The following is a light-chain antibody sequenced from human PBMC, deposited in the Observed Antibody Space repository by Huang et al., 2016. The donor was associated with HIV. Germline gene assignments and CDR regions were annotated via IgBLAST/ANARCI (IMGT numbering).Light chain of an antibody. CDR3: MQAQQTPRT. CDR1: PSLLHSNGYNY. J-gene: IGKJ5*01. Sequence: DIVMTQSPLSLPVTPGEPASISCRYSPSLLHSNGYNYLDCYLKKPGQSPQHLLYLVSNRAAGVPDRFSGSGSVTYFTLKISRVEAEDVGVYYCMQAQQTPRTFGQGTRLEIK. CDR2: LVS. V-gene: IGKV2-28*01.